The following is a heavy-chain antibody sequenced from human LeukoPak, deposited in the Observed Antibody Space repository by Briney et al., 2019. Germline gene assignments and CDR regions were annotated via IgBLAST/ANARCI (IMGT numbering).Heavy chain of an antibody. CDR2: IIPIFGTA. D-gene: IGHD4-17*01. CDR1: GGTFSIYA. CDR3: ARDYGDYAAAYYGMDV. J-gene: IGHJ6*02. V-gene: IGHV1-69*01. Sequence: SVKVSFKASGGTFSIYAISWVRQAPGQGLEWMGGIIPIFGTANYAQKFQGRVTITADESTSTAYMELSSLRSEDTAVYYCARDYGDYAAAYYGMDVWGQGTTVTVSS.